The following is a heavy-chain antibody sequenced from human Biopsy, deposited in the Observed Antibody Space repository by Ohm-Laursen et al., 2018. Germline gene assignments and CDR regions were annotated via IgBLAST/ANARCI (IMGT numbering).Heavy chain of an antibody. CDR3: VRDSTLDY. V-gene: IGHV3-9*01. CDR1: GFTFDNYA. CDR2: LTRNSANI. J-gene: IGHJ4*02. Sequence: SLGLSCTASGFTFDNYAMHWVRQTPGKGLEWVSGLTRNSANIGYADSVKGRFTISRDNARNSLFLEMSSLREEDTGLYHCVRDSTLDYWGQGTLVTVSS.